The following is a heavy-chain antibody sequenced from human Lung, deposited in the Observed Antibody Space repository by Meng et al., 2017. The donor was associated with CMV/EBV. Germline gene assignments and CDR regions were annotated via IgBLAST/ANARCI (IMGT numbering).Heavy chain of an antibody. CDR3: SRGFHGTFDY. CDR2: VYKSGTT. V-gene: IGHV4-38-2*02. CDR1: GYSINSGYY. J-gene: IGHJ4*02. Sequence: GSLRLSCTVSGYSINSGYYWGWIRQPPGKGLEWIGSVYKSGTTYYKPSLKSRVTISLETSKNQFALKLSSVTAADTAVYYCSRGFHGTFDYWGQGTLVTVSS.